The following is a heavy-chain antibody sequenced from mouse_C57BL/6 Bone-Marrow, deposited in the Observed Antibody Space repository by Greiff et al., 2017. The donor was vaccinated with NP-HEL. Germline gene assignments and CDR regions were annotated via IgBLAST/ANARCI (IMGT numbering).Heavy chain of an antibody. CDR2: IRYDGST. Sequence: ESGPGLVKPSQSLSLTCSVTGYSITSGYYWNWIRQFPGNKLEWMGYIRYDGSTNYNPSLKNRISITRDTSKNQFFMKLNSVTTEDTATYDCARGGVSNYVHYYAMDYWGQGTSVTVSS. D-gene: IGHD2-5*01. CDR3: ARGGVSNYVHYYAMDY. J-gene: IGHJ4*01. V-gene: IGHV3-6*01. CDR1: GYSITSGYY.